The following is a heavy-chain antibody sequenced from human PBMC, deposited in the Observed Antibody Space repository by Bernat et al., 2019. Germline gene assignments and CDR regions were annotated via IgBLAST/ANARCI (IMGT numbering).Heavy chain of an antibody. D-gene: IGHD2-2*01. V-gene: IGHV3-66*01. CDR2: IYSGGGT. J-gene: IGHJ4*02. Sequence: EVQLMESGGGLVQPGGSLRLSCAVSGFTVSNNYMSRVRQAPGKGLEWVSVIYSGGGTHYIDSVKGRFTVFRDSSKNTVYLQMNSLRAEDTAVYYCARTVRGPSCKSTSCYDYWGQGSLVTVSS. CDR3: ARTVRGPSCKSTSCYDY. CDR1: GFTVSNNY.